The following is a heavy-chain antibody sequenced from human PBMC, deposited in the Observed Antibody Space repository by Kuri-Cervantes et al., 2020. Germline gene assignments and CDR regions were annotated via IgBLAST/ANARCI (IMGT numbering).Heavy chain of an antibody. Sequence: GESLKISCAASGFTFSSYAMSWVRQAPGKGLEWVANIKQDGSERYYVDSVKGRFNISRDNAKKSLYLQMNSLRAEDTAVYYCARDNHYYYYYYGMDVWGQGTTVTVSS. CDR2: IKQDGSER. CDR1: GFTFSSYA. V-gene: IGHV3-7*01. CDR3: ARDNHYYYYYYGMDV. J-gene: IGHJ6*02.